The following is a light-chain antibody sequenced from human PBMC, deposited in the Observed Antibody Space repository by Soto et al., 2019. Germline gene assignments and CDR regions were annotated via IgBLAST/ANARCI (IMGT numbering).Light chain of an antibody. J-gene: IGKJ5*01. CDR3: QQYGSSPSIT. Sequence: EIVLTQSPGTLSLSPGERATLSCRASQSVSSSYLAWYQQTPGQAPRLLIYGAASRATGIPDRFSGSGSGTDFTLTISRREPEDFAVYYCQQYGSSPSITFGQGTRLEIK. V-gene: IGKV3-20*01. CDR1: QSVSSSY. CDR2: GAA.